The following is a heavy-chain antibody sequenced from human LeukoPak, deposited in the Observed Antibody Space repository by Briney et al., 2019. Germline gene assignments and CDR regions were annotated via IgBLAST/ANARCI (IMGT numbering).Heavy chain of an antibody. D-gene: IGHD1-1*01. Sequence: GGSLRLSCAVSGFTFSNFWMSWVRQAPGRGLDWVANIHPEGNEKYHVESVKGRFTISRDNTKNLLFLQMNGLRVEDTAVYYCARGDDFSGDHWGQGTLVTVSS. CDR1: GFTFSNFW. CDR2: IHPEGNEK. J-gene: IGHJ4*02. CDR3: ARGDDFSGDH. V-gene: IGHV3-7*04.